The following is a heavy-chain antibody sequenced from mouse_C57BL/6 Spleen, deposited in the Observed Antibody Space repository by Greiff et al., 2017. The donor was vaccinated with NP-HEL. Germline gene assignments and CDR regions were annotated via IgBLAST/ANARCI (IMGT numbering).Heavy chain of an antibody. Sequence: SETHYNQKFKDKATLTVDKSSSTAYMQLSSLTSEDSAVYYCARSYYGSYWYFDVWGTGTTVTVSS. CDR2: SET. CDR3: ARSYYGSYWYFDV. D-gene: IGHD1-1*01. J-gene: IGHJ1*03. V-gene: IGHV1-52*01.